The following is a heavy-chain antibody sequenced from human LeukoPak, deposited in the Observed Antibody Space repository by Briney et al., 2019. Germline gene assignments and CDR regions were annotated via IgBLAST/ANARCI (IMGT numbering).Heavy chain of an antibody. Sequence: KPSETLSLTCTVSGDSINADYWGWIRQPPGKGLEWIGYIYFSGTTKYNPSLESRVTISVDTSKNQFSLKLSSVTAADTAVYCARRRAEGSSNGHYKWFDSWGQGILVTVSS. CDR1: GDSINADY. D-gene: IGHD6-13*01. CDR3: ARRRAEGSSNGHYKWFDS. J-gene: IGHJ5*01. V-gene: IGHV4-59*08. CDR2: IYFSGTT.